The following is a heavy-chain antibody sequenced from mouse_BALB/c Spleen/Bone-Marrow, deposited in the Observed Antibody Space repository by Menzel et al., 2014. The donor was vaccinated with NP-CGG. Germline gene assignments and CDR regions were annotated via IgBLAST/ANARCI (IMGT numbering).Heavy chain of an antibody. Sequence: EVMLVESGGGLVQPGGSLKLSCAASGFTFSSYGMSWVRQTPDKRLEFVTTINTNGGDTYYPDSVKGRFTISRDNAKNTLYLQMSSLESEDTAMYYCARGVDYASWFAYWGQGTLVTVSA. CDR2: INTNGGDT. J-gene: IGHJ3*01. D-gene: IGHD2-4*01. V-gene: IGHV5-6-3*01. CDR3: ARGVDYASWFAY. CDR1: GFTFSSYG.